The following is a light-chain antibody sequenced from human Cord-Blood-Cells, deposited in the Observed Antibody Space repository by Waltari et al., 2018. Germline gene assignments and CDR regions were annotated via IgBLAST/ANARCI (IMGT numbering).Light chain of an antibody. CDR1: SSDVGAYNF. J-gene: IGLJ1*01. V-gene: IGLV2-8*01. Sequence: QSALTQPPSASGSPRQSVTISCTGTSSDVGAYNFVSWYQQHPGKAPKRMIYEVSKRPSGVPDRFSGSKSGNTASLTVSGLQAEDEADYYCSSYAGSNNYVFGTGTKVTVL. CDR2: EVS. CDR3: SSYAGSNNYV.